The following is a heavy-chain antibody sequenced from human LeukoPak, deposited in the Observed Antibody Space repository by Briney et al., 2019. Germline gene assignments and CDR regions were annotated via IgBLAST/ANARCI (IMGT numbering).Heavy chain of an antibody. CDR2: INPNSGGT. Sequence: ATVKVSCKASGYTFTGYYMHWVRQAPGQGLEWMGRINPNSGGTNYAQKFQGRVTMTRDTSISTAYMELSRLRSDDTAVYYCARVRNPTLQDFDYWGQGTLVTVSS. D-gene: IGHD2-15*01. V-gene: IGHV1-2*06. J-gene: IGHJ4*02. CDR3: ARVRNPTLQDFDY. CDR1: GYTFTGYY.